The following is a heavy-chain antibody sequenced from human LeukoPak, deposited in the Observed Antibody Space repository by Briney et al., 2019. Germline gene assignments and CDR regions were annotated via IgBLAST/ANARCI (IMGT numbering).Heavy chain of an antibody. Sequence: PSETLSLTCTVSGGSISSGSYYWSWIRQPAGKGLEWIGRIYTSGSTNYNPFLKSRVTISVDTSKNQFSLKLSSVTAADTAVYYCARDERYFDWLLYFWGQGTLVTVSS. CDR3: ARDERYFDWLLYF. J-gene: IGHJ4*02. D-gene: IGHD3-9*01. CDR2: IYTSGST. V-gene: IGHV4-61*02. CDR1: GGSISSGSYY.